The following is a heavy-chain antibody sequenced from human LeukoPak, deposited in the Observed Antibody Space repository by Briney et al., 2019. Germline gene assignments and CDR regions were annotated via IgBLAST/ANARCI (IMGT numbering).Heavy chain of an antibody. Sequence: PGRSLRLSCGASGFTFTSYAMHWVRQAPGKGPEWVTLISYDGTNKYYADSVKGRFTISRDNSKNTQYLQMNSLRAEDTAVYYCATGASTYYYETSGPFWGQGTLVTVSS. CDR2: ISYDGTNK. CDR3: ATGASTYYYETSGPF. D-gene: IGHD3-22*01. V-gene: IGHV3-30-3*01. J-gene: IGHJ4*02. CDR1: GFTFTSYA.